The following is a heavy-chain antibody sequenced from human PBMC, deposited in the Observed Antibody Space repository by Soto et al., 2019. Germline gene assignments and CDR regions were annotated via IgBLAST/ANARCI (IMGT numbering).Heavy chain of an antibody. CDR1: GGTLSSHD. D-gene: IGHD3-3*01. CDR3: ARWWSGSRQGFDP. V-gene: IGHV4-59*11. Sequence: PSVTLSVTCTVAGGTLSSHDWSWIRTPPGKGLEWIGYIHHSGSTYYNPSLKSRLTISVDRSKNQFSLKLSSVTAADTAVYYCARWWSGSRQGFDPWGQGTLVTVSS. J-gene: IGHJ5*02. CDR2: IHHSGST.